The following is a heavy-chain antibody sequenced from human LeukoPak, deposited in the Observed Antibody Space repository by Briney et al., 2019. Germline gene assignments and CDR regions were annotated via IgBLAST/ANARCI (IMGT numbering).Heavy chain of an antibody. CDR3: ARGNGRNWGLSSVVNYFDY. J-gene: IGHJ4*02. Sequence: PGGSLRLSCAASGFTFSSYAMSWVRQAPGKGLEWVSVIYSGGSTYYADSVKGRFTISRDNSKNTLYIQMNSLRAEDTAVYYCARGNGRNWGLSSVVNYFDYWGQGTLVTVSS. CDR1: GFTFSSYA. CDR2: IYSGGST. V-gene: IGHV3-53*01. D-gene: IGHD7-27*01.